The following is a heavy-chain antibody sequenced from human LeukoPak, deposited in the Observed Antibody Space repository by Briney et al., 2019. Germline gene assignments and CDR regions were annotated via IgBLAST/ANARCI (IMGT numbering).Heavy chain of an antibody. V-gene: IGHV4-34*01. D-gene: IGHD4/OR15-4a*01. CDR1: GGSLSGYY. CDR2: INHSGST. Sequence: SETLSLTCDVYGGSLSGYYWSWIRQPPGKGLEWIGEINHSGSTNYNPSLKSRVTISVDMSKNQFSLKLSSVTAADTAVYYCARAGIYGDYLDYWGQGTLVTVSS. J-gene: IGHJ4*02. CDR3: ARAGIYGDYLDY.